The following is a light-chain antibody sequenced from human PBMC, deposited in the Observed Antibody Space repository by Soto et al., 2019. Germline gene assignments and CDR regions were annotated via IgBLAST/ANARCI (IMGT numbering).Light chain of an antibody. J-gene: IGKJ2*01. V-gene: IGKV2-28*01. Sequence: IVMTQSPLSLPVTPGEPASISCRPSESLLHSNGYYYLDWYLQKPGQSPRLLISLAFNRASGGQDRFSGSGSGTYFTLKINRVEADDVGVYYCMQALQTPPTFGQGTKLEIK. CDR1: ESLLHSNGYYY. CDR3: MQALQTPPT. CDR2: LAF.